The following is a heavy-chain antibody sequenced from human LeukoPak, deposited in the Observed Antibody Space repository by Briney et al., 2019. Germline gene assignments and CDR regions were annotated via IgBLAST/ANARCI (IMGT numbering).Heavy chain of an antibody. Sequence: SETLSLTCTVSGGSISSGDYYWSWIRQLPGKGLEWIGYIYYSGSTYYNPSLKSRVTISVDTSKNQFSLKLSSVTAADTAVYYCARDRKGATDWFDPWGQGTLVTVSS. V-gene: IGHV4-30-4*01. CDR2: IYYSGST. D-gene: IGHD1-26*01. CDR3: ARDRKGATDWFDP. CDR1: GGSISSGDYY. J-gene: IGHJ5*02.